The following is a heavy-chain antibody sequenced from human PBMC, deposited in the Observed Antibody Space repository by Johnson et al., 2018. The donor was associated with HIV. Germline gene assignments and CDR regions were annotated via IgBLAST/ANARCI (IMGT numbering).Heavy chain of an antibody. V-gene: IGHV3-20*04. Sequence: VQLVESGGGLVQPGGSLRLSCAASGFTLDDFAVSWVRQVPGRGLEWVSGFYWSGGNTGYADSVKGRFTISRDNAKDSLFLQMNSLRAEDTAVYYCARSNAFDIWGQGTMVTVSS. CDR1: GFTLDDFA. CDR2: FYWSGGNT. J-gene: IGHJ3*02. CDR3: ARSNAFDI.